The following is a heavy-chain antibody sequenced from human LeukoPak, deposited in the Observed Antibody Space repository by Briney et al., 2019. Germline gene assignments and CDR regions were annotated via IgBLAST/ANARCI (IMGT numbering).Heavy chain of an antibody. V-gene: IGHV3-30*03. J-gene: IGHJ4*02. CDR3: ARDVSLWFGDY. Sequence: PGRSLRLSCAASGFTFSSYGMHWVRQAPGKGLEWVAVISYDGSNKYYADSVKGRFTISRDNAKNSLYLQMNSLRAEDTAVYYCARDVSLWFGDYWGQGTLVTVSS. CDR2: ISYDGSNK. CDR1: GFTFSSYG. D-gene: IGHD3-10*01.